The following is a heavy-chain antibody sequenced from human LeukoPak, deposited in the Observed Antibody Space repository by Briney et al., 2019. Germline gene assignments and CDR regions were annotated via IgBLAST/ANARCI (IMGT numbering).Heavy chain of an antibody. CDR1: GGSXXXXXYY. Sequence: SETLSLTCTVSGGSXXXXXYYWGWIRQPPGKXXEXIXXIXXXXXXXXXXXXXXXXXXXVDXXXSQFSLKLXSVTAADTAMYYCARGLGDYFDYWGQGTLVTVSS. D-gene: IGHD5-12*01. J-gene: IGHJ4*02. CDR3: ARGLGDYFDY. CDR2: IXXXXXX. V-gene: IGHV4-39*01.